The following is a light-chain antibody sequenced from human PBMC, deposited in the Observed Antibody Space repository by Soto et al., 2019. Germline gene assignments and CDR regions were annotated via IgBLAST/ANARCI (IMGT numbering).Light chain of an antibody. CDR3: QQRHNWRLT. V-gene: IGKV3-11*01. CDR2: DAS. CDR1: QRGSSY. J-gene: IGKJ5*01. Sequence: EIVLTQSPATLSLSPGERATLSCRASQRGSSYLAWFQQKPGQAPRLLIYDASNRSTGIPARFSGSGSGTDFHLTISSLEPEDFAVYYCQQRHNWRLTFGQGTRLEIK.